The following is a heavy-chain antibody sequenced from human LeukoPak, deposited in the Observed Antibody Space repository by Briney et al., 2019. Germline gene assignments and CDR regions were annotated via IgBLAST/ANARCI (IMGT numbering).Heavy chain of an antibody. CDR2: IYYSGST. V-gene: IGHV4-59*01. CDR3: AREVGYCSGGSCYSYFDY. Sequence: SSETLSLTCTVSGGSISSYYWSWIRQPPGKGLEWIGYIYYSGSTNYNASLTSRVTISVDTSKNQFPLKLSSVTAADTAVYYCAREVGYCSGGSCYSYFDYWGQGTLVTVSS. CDR1: GGSISSYY. J-gene: IGHJ4*02. D-gene: IGHD2-15*01.